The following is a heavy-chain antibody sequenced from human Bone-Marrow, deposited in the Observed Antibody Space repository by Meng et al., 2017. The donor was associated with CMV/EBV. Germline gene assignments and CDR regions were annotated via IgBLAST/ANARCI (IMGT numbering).Heavy chain of an antibody. J-gene: IGHJ6*02. CDR2: ISAYNGNT. CDR1: GYTFTSYG. CDR3: ARFQWLNPAYYYYYGMDV. D-gene: IGHD5-18*01. V-gene: IGHV1-18*01. Sequence: ASVKVSCKASGYTFTSYGISWVRQAPGQGLEWMGWISAYNGNTNYAQKLQGRVTMTTDTYTSTAYMELRSLRSDDTAVYYCARFQWLNPAYYYYYGMDVWGQGTTVTVSS.